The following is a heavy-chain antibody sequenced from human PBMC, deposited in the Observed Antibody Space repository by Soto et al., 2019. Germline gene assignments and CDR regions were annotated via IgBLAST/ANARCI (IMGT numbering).Heavy chain of an antibody. CDR1: CGSISSSSY. V-gene: IGHV4-39*01. D-gene: IGHD6-13*01. Sequence: QLQLQESGPGLVKPSETLSLTCTVYCGSISSSSYWGWIRQPPGKGLEWIGSIYSIGSTYYNPSLKSRVTISVDTSKNQFSLKLSSVTAADTAVYYCRRSSRYSTDVWGQGTTVTVSS. J-gene: IGHJ6*02. CDR3: RRSSRYSTDV. CDR2: IYSIGST.